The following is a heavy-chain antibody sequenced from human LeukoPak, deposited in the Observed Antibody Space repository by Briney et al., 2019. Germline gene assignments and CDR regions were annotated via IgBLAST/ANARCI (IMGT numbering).Heavy chain of an antibody. CDR2: INPSGGST. J-gene: IGHJ4*02. CDR1: GYTFTSYD. V-gene: IGHV1-46*01. CDR3: ARGYDSSGYSVYYFDY. D-gene: IGHD3-22*01. Sequence: ASVKVSCKASGYTFTSYDINWVRQAPGQGLEWMGIINPSGGSTSYAQKFQGRVTMTRDMSTSTVYMELSSLRSEDTAAYYCARGYDSSGYSVYYFDYWGQGTLVTVSS.